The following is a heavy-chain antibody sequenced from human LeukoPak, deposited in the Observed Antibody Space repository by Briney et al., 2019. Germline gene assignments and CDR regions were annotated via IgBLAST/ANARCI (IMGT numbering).Heavy chain of an antibody. CDR1: GGSFSGYY. V-gene: IGHV4-34*01. D-gene: IGHD3-10*01. CDR3: ASQYYS. CDR2: INHSGST. Sequence: SETLTLTCAVYGGSFSGYYWSWIRQPPGKGLEWIGEINHSGSTNYNPSLKSRVTISVDTSKNQFSLKLSSVTAADTAVYYCASQYYSWGQGTLVTVSS. J-gene: IGHJ4*02.